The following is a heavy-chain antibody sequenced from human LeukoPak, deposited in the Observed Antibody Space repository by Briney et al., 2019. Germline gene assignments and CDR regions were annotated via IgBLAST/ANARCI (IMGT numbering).Heavy chain of an antibody. D-gene: IGHD3-10*01. V-gene: IGHV1-58*02. CDR2: IVVGSGNT. J-gene: IGHJ4*02. CDR3: AGTPWFGELTLDC. CDR1: GFTFTSST. Sequence: ASVKVSCKASGFTFTSSTIQWVRQARGQRLEWIGWIVVGSGNTNYAQKFQERVIITRDMSTTTVYMELSSLRSEDTAVYYCAGTPWFGELTLDCWGQGTLVTVSS.